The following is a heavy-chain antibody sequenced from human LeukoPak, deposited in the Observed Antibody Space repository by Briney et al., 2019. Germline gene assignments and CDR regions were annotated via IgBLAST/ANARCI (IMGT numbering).Heavy chain of an antibody. Sequence: GGSLRLSCAASGFTFDDYAIHWVRQAPGKGLEWVSLISGDGDSTHYADSVKGRFTISRDNSKNSLSLQMNSLRTEDTGLYYCAKESGGSYYYYGMDVWGQGTTVTVSS. V-gene: IGHV3-43*02. CDR3: AKESGGSYYYYGMDV. CDR2: ISGDGDST. CDR1: GFTFDDYA. J-gene: IGHJ6*02. D-gene: IGHD3-16*01.